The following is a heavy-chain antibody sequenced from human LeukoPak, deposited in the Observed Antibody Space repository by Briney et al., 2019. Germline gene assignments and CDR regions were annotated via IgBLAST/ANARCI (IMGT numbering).Heavy chain of an antibody. CDR3: ARMLSAYFDY. CDR1: GGSISRYS. V-gene: IGHV4-4*07. CDR2: LYTSGIT. D-gene: IGHD2-8*01. Sequence: SETLSLTCTVSGGSISRYSWSWIRQPAGKGLEWLGRLYTSGITKYNPSLKSRVTMSVDTSKHQFSLRLSSVIVADTAVYYCARMLSAYFDYWGQGILVTVSS. J-gene: IGHJ4*02.